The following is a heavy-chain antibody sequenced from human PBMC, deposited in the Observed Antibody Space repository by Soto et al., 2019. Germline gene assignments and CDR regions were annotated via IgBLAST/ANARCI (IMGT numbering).Heavy chain of an antibody. D-gene: IGHD5-12*01. CDR3: AKEARGEMATITSTFDY. J-gene: IGHJ4*02. CDR2: ISYDGSNK. V-gene: IGHV3-30*18. CDR1: GFTFSSYG. Sequence: PGGSLRLSCAASGFTFSSYGMHWVRQAPGKGLEWVAVISYDGSNKYYADSVKGRFTISRDNSKNTLYLQMNSLRAEDTAVYYCAKEARGEMATITSTFDYWGQGTLVTVSS.